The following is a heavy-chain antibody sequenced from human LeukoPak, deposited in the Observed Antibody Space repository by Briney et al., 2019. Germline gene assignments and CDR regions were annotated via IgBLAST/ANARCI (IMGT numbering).Heavy chain of an antibody. CDR1: GGTFSSYA. J-gene: IGHJ3*02. V-gene: IGHV1-69*01. Sequence: SVKVSGKASGGTFSSYAISWVRQAPGQGLEWMGGIIPIFGTANYAQKFQGRVTITAGESTSTAYMELSSLRSEDTAVYYCAGVVVAAKGYAFDIWGQGTMVTVSS. CDR2: IIPIFGTA. D-gene: IGHD2-15*01. CDR3: AGVVVAAKGYAFDI.